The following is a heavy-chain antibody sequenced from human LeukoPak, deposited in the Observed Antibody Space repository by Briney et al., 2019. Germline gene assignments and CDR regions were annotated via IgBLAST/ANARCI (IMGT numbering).Heavy chain of an antibody. Sequence: GASVKVSCKASGYTFTSYDINWVRQATGEGLEWMGWMNPNSGNTGYAQKFQGRVTMTRNTSISTAYMELSSLRSEDTAVYYCARGSRVSTIFRTYWGQGTLVTVSS. CDR2: MNPNSGNT. V-gene: IGHV1-8*01. D-gene: IGHD3-9*01. CDR1: GYTFTSYD. CDR3: ARGSRVSTIFRTY. J-gene: IGHJ4*02.